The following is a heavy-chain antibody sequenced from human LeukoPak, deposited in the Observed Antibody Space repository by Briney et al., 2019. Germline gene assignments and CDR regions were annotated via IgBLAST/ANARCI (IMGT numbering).Heavy chain of an antibody. CDR2: IYYSGTP. V-gene: IGHV4-39*01. J-gene: IGHJ3*02. CDR1: GDSFSNTLYY. D-gene: IGHD4-23*01. Sequence: SETLSLTCTVSGDSFSNTLYYWGWIRQPPGKGLEWIGSIYYSGTPHYNPSFKSRVTISIDTSKNQFSLKLSAVTAAGTAVYYCASATMVVTPGAFDIWGQGTMVTVSS. CDR3: ASATMVVTPGAFDI.